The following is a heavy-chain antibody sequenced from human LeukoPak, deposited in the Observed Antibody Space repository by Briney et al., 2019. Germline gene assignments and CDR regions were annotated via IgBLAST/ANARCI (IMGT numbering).Heavy chain of an antibody. CDR3: ARHFIEGYYGMDV. CDR2: IYYSGST. V-gene: IGHV4-59*08. Sequence: PSETLSLTCTVSGGSISSYYWSWIRQPPGKGLEWIGYIYYSGSTNYNPSLKSRVTISVDTSKNQFSLKLSSVTAAGTAVYYCARHFIEGYYGMDVWGQGTTVTVSS. CDR1: GGSISSYY. D-gene: IGHD2-15*01. J-gene: IGHJ6*02.